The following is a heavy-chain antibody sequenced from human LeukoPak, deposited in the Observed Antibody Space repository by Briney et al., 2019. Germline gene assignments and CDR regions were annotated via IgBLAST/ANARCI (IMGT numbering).Heavy chain of an antibody. J-gene: IGHJ4*02. Sequence: AGGSLRLSCAASGFTVSSNYMSWVRQAPGKGLEWVSDLYSGGNTYYADSVKGRFTVSRDNSENTLYLQMNSLRAEDTAVYYCARAEWGASGTYLHDNWGQGTLVTVSS. CDR2: LYSGGNT. V-gene: IGHV3-53*01. CDR3: ARAEWGASGTYLHDN. CDR1: GFTVSSNY. D-gene: IGHD3-10*01.